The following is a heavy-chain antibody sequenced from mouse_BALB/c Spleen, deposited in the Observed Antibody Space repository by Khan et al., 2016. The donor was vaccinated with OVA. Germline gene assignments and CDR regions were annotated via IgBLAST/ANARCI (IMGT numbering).Heavy chain of an antibody. Sequence: QVQLKQSGPGLVASSQSLSITCTVSGLSLTSYGVHWVRQPPGKGLEWLGVIWVGGSTNYNSALMSRLSISKDSFQTQVSLKMNSLQTDEQVMYFCTSTYGSNPWFFDVWGTVATVTVSS. CDR1: GLSLTSYG. CDR2: IWVGGST. CDR3: TSTYGSNPWFFDV. J-gene: IGHJ1*03. V-gene: IGHV2-9*02. D-gene: IGHD1-1*01.